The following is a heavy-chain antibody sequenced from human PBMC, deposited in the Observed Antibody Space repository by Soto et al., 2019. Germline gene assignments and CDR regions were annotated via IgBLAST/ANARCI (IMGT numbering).Heavy chain of an antibody. CDR1: GYTFTNYG. J-gene: IGHJ4*02. V-gene: IGHV1-18*04. Sequence: QVQLLVQSGSEVKKPGASVKVSCQASGYTFTNYGISWVRQAPGQGLEWMGWVSGYNGNTNYAQKLRGRATMTTDTSTSTAYMELRTLRSDDTAVYYCARDEGSHGFDSWGQGTLVTVSS. CDR3: ARDEGSHGFDS. CDR2: VSGYNGNT. D-gene: IGHD6-19*01.